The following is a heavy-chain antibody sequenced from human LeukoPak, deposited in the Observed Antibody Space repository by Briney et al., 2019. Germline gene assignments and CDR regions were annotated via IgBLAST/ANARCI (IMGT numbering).Heavy chain of an antibody. D-gene: IGHD2-2*01. CDR3: TRSPRDACHDAFDI. V-gene: IGHV5-51*01. Sequence: GESLKISCKGSGYTFTTYWIAWVRQMPGKGLEWMGIVYPGDSETKYQGQVTISADKSISTAYLQWGSLKASDTAMYYCTRSPRDACHDAFDIWGQGTMVTVSS. CDR1: GYTFTTYW. J-gene: IGHJ3*02. CDR2: VYPGDSET.